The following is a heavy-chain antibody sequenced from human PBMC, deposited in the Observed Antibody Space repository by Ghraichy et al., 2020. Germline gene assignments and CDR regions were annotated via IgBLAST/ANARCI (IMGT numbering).Heavy chain of an antibody. V-gene: IGHV1-2*02. Sequence: ASVKVSCKASGYTFTGYYMHWVRQAPGQGLEWMGWINPNSGGTNYAQKFQGRVTMTRDTSISTAYMELSRLRSDDTAVYYCARSLYDILTGYYTPPDYWGQGTLVTVSS. CDR2: INPNSGGT. CDR1: GYTFTGYY. D-gene: IGHD3-9*01. J-gene: IGHJ4*02. CDR3: ARSLYDILTGYYTPPDY.